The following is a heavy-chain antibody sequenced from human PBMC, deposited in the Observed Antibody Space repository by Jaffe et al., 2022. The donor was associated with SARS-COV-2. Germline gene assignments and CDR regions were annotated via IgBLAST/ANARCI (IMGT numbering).Heavy chain of an antibody. CDR2: INHSGST. D-gene: IGHD1-7*01. V-gene: IGHV4-34*01. CDR3: ARGGRTGTRHPFDY. CDR1: GGSFSGYY. J-gene: IGHJ4*02. Sequence: QVQLQQWGAGLLKPSETLSLTCAVYGGSFSGYYWSWIRQPPGKGLEWIGEINHSGSTNYNPSLKSRVTISVDTSKNQFSLKLSSVTAADTAVYYCARGGRTGTRHPFDYWGQGTLVTVSS.